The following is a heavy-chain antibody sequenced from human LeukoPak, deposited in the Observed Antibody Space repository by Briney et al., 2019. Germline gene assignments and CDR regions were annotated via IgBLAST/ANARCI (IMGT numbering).Heavy chain of an antibody. Sequence: ASVKVSCKVSGYTLTELSMHWVRQAPGKGLEWMGGFDPEDGETIYAQKFQGRVTMTEDTSTDTAYMELSSLRSEDTAVYYCATGGPGAMPRGDAFDIWGQGTMVTVSS. D-gene: IGHD2-2*01. CDR3: ATGGPGAMPRGDAFDI. J-gene: IGHJ3*02. CDR2: FDPEDGET. V-gene: IGHV1-24*01. CDR1: GYTLTELS.